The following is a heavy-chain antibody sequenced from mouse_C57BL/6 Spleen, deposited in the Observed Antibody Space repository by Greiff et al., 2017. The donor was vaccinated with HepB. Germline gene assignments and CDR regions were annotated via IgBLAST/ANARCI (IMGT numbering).Heavy chain of an antibody. Sequence: DVKLVESGGGLVKPGGSLKLSCAASGFTFSDYGMHWVRQAPEKGLEWVAYISSGSSTIYYADTVKGRFTISRDNAKNTLFLQMTSLRSEDTAMYYCARPLYGSSYGFAYWGQGTLVTVSA. CDR2: ISSGSSTI. CDR1: GFTFSDYG. V-gene: IGHV5-17*01. CDR3: ARPLYGSSYGFAY. J-gene: IGHJ3*01. D-gene: IGHD1-1*01.